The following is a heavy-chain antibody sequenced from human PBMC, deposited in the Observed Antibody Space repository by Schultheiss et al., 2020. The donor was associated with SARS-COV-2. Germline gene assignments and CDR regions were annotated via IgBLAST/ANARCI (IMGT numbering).Heavy chain of an antibody. CDR1: GYTFTGYY. CDR3: AIAIVVVPAANYGMDV. J-gene: IGHJ6*02. D-gene: IGHD2-2*01. Sequence: ASVKVSCKASGYTFTGYYMHWVRQAPGQGLEWMGWISAYNGNTNYAQKLQGRVTMTTDTSTSTAYMELRSLRSDDTAVYYCAIAIVVVPAANYGMDVWGQGTTVTVSS. V-gene: IGHV1-18*04. CDR2: ISAYNGNT.